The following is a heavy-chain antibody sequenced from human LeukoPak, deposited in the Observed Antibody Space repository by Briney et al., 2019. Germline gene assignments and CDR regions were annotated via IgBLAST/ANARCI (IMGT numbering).Heavy chain of an antibody. CDR1: GGSISSYY. V-gene: IGHV4-59*01. J-gene: IGHJ4*02. D-gene: IGHD1-26*01. CDR2: IYYSGST. Sequence: PSETLSLTCTVSGGSISSYYWSWIRQPPGKGLEWIGYIYYSGSTNYNPSLKSRVTISVDTSKNQFSLKLSSVIAADTAVYYCARVRGGSYIIDYWGQGTLVTVSS. CDR3: ARVRGGSYIIDY.